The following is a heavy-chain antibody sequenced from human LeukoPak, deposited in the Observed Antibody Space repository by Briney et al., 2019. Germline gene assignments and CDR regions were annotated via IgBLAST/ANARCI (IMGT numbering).Heavy chain of an antibody. Sequence: SVKVSCKASGFTFTSSAMQWVRQARGQRLEWIGWIVVGSGNTNYAQKFQERVTITRDMSTSTAYMELSSLRSEDTAVYYCAAPGPYCSGGSCYDLLDYWGQGTLVIVSS. D-gene: IGHD2-15*01. J-gene: IGHJ4*02. CDR1: GFTFTSSA. V-gene: IGHV1-58*02. CDR3: AAPGPYCSGGSCYDLLDY. CDR2: IVVGSGNT.